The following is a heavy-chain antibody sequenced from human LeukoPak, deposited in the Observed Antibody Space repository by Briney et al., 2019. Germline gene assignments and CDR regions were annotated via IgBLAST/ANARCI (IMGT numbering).Heavy chain of an antibody. J-gene: IGHJ4*02. CDR2: VSSSGGTI. CDR1: GFTFSTYE. Sequence: GRSLRLSCVASGFTFSTYEMNWVRQAPGKGLEWVSYVSSSGGTILYADSVKGRFTISRDNAKNSLYLQMNSLRAEDTAVYYCARGRVTGDYVRDFDYWSQGTLVTVSS. V-gene: IGHV3-48*03. CDR3: ARGRVTGDYVRDFDY. D-gene: IGHD4-17*01.